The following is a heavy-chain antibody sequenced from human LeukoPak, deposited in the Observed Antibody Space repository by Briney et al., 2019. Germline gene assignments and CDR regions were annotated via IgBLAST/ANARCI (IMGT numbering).Heavy chain of an antibody. CDR2: IKQDGSEK. CDR3: AKAAVRYSSGWYVSPYYMDV. Sequence: PGGSLRLSCAASGFTFSSYWMSWVRQAPEKGLEWVAGIKQDGSEKYYVDSVKGRFTISRDNSKNTLYLQMNSLRAEDTAVYYCAKAAVRYSSGWYVSPYYMDVWGKGTTVTVSS. D-gene: IGHD6-19*01. CDR1: GFTFSSYW. J-gene: IGHJ6*03. V-gene: IGHV3-7*03.